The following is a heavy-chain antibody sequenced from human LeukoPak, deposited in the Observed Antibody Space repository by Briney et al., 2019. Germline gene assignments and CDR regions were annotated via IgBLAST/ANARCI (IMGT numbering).Heavy chain of an antibody. V-gene: IGHV1-24*01. CDR1: GYTLTELS. Sequence: ASVKVSCKVSGYTLTELSMHWVRQAPGKGLEWMGGFDPEDGETIYAQKFQGRVTMTEDTSTDTAYMELSSLRSEDTAVYYCASTLLADAPLDYWGQGTLVTVPS. D-gene: IGHD2-2*01. CDR3: ASTLLADAPLDY. CDR2: FDPEDGET. J-gene: IGHJ4*02.